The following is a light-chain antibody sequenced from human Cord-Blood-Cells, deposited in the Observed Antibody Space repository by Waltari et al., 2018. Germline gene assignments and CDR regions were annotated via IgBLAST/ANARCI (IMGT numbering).Light chain of an antibody. CDR2: EGI. V-gene: IGLV2-23*01. CDR3: CSYAGSSTWV. J-gene: IGLJ3*02. Sequence: QSALTQPASVSGSPGQSITISCTGTSSDVWSYKLVSWYQQHPGKAPKLMIYEGIKRPSGVSNRCSGSKSGNTASLTISGLQAEDEADYYCCSYAGSSTWVFGGGTKLTVL. CDR1: SSDVWSYKL.